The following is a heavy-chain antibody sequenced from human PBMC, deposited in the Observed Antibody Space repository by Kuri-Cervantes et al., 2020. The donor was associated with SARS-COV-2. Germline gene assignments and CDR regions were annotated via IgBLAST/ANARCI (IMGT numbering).Heavy chain of an antibody. V-gene: IGHV4-39*02. Sequence: SETLSLTCTVSGGSISSSNYYWGWIRQPPGKGLEWIGSIYYSGNTHYNPSLKSRVSISVDTSRNQFSLKVSSVTAADTAVYYCARDLREDAFGIWGQGTMVTVSS. CDR1: GGSISSSNYY. CDR2: IYYSGNT. CDR3: ARDLREDAFGI. J-gene: IGHJ3*02.